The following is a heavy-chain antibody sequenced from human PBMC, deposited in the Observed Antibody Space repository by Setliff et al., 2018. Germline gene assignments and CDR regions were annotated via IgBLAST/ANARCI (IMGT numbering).Heavy chain of an antibody. CDR2: INGDGSSA. Sequence: GGSLSLSCVVSGPMFSRYWIHWVRQSPGKGLVWVARINGDGSSASYADSVEGRFTISRDNAKNTVYLQMNSLGVDDTAVYYCARDWGAAGSTNAFDIWGQGTMVTVSS. CDR3: ARDWGAAGSTNAFDI. D-gene: IGHD6-25*01. V-gene: IGHV3-74*01. J-gene: IGHJ3*02. CDR1: GPMFSRYW.